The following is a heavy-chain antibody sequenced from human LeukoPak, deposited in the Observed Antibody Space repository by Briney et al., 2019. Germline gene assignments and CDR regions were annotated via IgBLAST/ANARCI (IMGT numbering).Heavy chain of an antibody. V-gene: IGHV3-30*04. CDR2: ISYDGSNK. Sequence: GGSLRLSCAASGFTFSNYAMHWVRQAPGKGLEWVTFISYDGSNKYYAASVKGRFTISRDNSKNTLYLQMNSLRAEDTAVYYCARTWELLPDFDYWGQGTLVTVSS. CDR1: GFTFSNYA. D-gene: IGHD1-26*01. CDR3: ARTWELLPDFDY. J-gene: IGHJ4*02.